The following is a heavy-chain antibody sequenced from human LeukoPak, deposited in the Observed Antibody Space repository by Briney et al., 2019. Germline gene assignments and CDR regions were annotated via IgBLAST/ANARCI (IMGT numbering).Heavy chain of an antibody. CDR1: GGTFSSYA. J-gene: IGHJ4*02. CDR3: ARGGIVVVPAETHYFDY. D-gene: IGHD2-2*01. CDR2: ISAYNGNT. Sequence: ASVKVSCKASGGTFSSYAISWVRQAPGQGLEWMGWISAYNGNTNYAQKLQGRVTMTTDTSTSTAYMELRSLRSDDTAVYYCARGGIVVVPAETHYFDYWGQGTLVTVSS. V-gene: IGHV1-18*01.